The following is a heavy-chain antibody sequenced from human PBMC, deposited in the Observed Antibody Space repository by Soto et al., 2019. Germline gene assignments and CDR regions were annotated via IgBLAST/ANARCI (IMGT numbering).Heavy chain of an antibody. J-gene: IGHJ6*02. CDR3: AKADDLGLYYYYYGMDV. Sequence: PGGSLRLSCAASGFTLDDYAMHWVRQAPGKGLEWVSGISWNSGSIGYADSVKGRFTISRDNAKNSLYLQMNSLRAEDTALYYCAKADDLGLYYYYYGMDVWGQGTTVTVSS. CDR1: GFTLDDYA. CDR2: ISWNSGSI. D-gene: IGHD3-3*01. V-gene: IGHV3-9*01.